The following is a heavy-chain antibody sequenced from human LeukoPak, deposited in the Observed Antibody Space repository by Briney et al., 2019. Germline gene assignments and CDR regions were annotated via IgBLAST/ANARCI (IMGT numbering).Heavy chain of an antibody. D-gene: IGHD3-3*01. Sequence: PSETLSLTCTVSGGSISSGGYYWSWIRQHPGKGLEWVSAISGSAGSTYYADSVKGRFTISRDNSKLALYLQMDSLRAEDTAVYYCARGSGMGYNFWSGPYQWGQGTLVTVSS. V-gene: IGHV3-23*01. CDR2: ISGSAGST. CDR3: ARGSGMGYNFWSGPYQ. J-gene: IGHJ4*02. CDR1: GGSISSGGYY.